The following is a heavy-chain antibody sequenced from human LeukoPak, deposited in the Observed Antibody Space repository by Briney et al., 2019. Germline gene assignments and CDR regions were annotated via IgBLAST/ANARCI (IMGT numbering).Heavy chain of an antibody. J-gene: IGHJ4*02. Sequence: GGSLRLSCAASGFTFSTYAMSWVRQAPGKGLEWVSGLTGGGGGTYYADSVKGRFTISRDDSKSTLFLQMNSLRAEDTAVYYCAKAFFSGSGGNHKHFDSWGQGTLVTVSS. D-gene: IGHD3-10*01. CDR3: AKAFFSGSGGNHKHFDS. CDR2: LTGGGGGT. V-gene: IGHV3-23*01. CDR1: GFTFSTYA.